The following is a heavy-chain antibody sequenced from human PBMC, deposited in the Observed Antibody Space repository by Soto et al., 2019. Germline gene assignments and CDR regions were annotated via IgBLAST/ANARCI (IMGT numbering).Heavy chain of an antibody. CDR3: AVPVYYDFWSGYNNWFDP. J-gene: IGHJ5*02. Sequence: SETLSLTCTVCGGSISSSSYYWGWIRQPPGKGLEWIGSIYYSGSTYYNPSLKSRVTISVDTSKNQFSLKLSSVTAADTAVYYCAVPVYYDFWSGYNNWFDPWGQGTLVTVSS. V-gene: IGHV4-39*01. CDR1: GGSISSSSYY. D-gene: IGHD3-3*01. CDR2: IYYSGST.